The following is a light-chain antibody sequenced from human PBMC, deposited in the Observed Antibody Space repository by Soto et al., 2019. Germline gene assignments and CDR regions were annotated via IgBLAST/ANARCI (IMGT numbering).Light chain of an antibody. J-gene: IGLJ2*01. CDR1: SGDIGGYNY. V-gene: IGLV2-14*01. CDR3: SSYTTNITPVV. CDR2: AVT. Sequence: QSVLTQPASVSGSPGQSITISCTGTSGDIGGYNYVSWYQQHPGKAPKLLISAVTNRPSGVSNRFSGSKSGNTASLTISGLQAEDEADYYCSSYTTNITPVVFGGGTKLTVL.